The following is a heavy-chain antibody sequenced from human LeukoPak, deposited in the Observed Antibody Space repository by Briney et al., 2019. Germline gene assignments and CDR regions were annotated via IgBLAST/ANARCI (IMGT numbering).Heavy chain of an antibody. CDR1: GDSVSSNTAA. CDR3: ARESGACSGGSCYWYFDL. CDR2: TYFRSRWYN. D-gene: IGHD2-15*01. Sequence: SQTLSLTCAISGDSVSSNTAAWNWIRQSPSRGLEWLGRTYFRSRWYNDCAVSLKSRITINPDTSKNQFSLHLTSVTLEDTAVYYCARESGACSGGSCYWYFDLWGHGTLVTVSS. V-gene: IGHV6-1*01. J-gene: IGHJ2*01.